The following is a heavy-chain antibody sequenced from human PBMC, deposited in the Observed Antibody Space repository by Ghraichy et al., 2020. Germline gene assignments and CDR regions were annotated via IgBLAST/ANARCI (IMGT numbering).Heavy chain of an antibody. CDR2: INLDGSES. J-gene: IGHJ4*02. V-gene: IGHV3-7*02. D-gene: IGHD2-2*01. Sequence: LSLTCAASGFTFSAYWMGWVRQAPGKGLEWVAVINLDGSESYYVDSVKGRFTPSKDNAKNSLYLQMNGLEVDDTAVYFCATAMNGGSDDNWGQGTLVTVSS. CDR3: ATAMNGGSDDN. CDR1: GFTFSAYW.